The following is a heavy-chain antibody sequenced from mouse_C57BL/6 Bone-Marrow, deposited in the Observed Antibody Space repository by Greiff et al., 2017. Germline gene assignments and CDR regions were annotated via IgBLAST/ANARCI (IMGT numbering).Heavy chain of an antibody. CDR1: GYTFTSYW. CDR2: IDPSDSYT. J-gene: IGHJ3*01. CDR3: ARSWLPFAY. V-gene: IGHV1-69*01. Sequence: VQLQQPGAELVMPGASVKLSCKASGYTFTSYWMHWVKQRPGQGLEWIGEIDPSDSYTNYNQKFKGKSTLTVDKSSSTAYMQLSSLPSEDSAVYYCARSWLPFAYWGQGTLVTVSA. D-gene: IGHD2-2*01.